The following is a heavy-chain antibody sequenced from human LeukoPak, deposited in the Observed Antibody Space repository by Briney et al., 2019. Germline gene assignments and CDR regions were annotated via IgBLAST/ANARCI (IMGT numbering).Heavy chain of an antibody. D-gene: IGHD2-2*01. CDR3: ARAYYCSSTSCQKNYFDY. CDR2: ISAYNGNT. CDR1: GGSFNNYA. Sequence: ASVKVSCKASGGSFNNYAINWVRQAPGQGLEWMGWISAYNGNTNYAQKLQGRVTMTTDTSTSTAYMELRSLRSDDTAVYYCARAYYCSSTSCQKNYFDYWGQGTLVTVSS. J-gene: IGHJ4*02. V-gene: IGHV1-18*01.